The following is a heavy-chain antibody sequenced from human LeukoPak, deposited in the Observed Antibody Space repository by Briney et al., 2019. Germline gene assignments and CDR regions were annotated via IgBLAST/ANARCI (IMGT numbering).Heavy chain of an antibody. CDR3: ARGHYYDSSGYYLGEDAFDI. V-gene: IGHV4-59*01. CDR2: IYYSGST. J-gene: IGHJ3*02. D-gene: IGHD3-22*01. Sequence: KTSETLSLTCTVSGGSISSYYWSWIRQPPGKGLEWVGYIYYSGSTDYNPSLKSRVTISVDTSKNQFSLKLSSVTAADTAVYYCARGHYYDSSGYYLGEDAFDIWGQGTMVTVSS. CDR1: GGSISSYY.